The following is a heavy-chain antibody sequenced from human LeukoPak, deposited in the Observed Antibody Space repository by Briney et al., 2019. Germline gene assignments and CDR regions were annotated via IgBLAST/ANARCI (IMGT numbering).Heavy chain of an antibody. CDR1: GFTFSSYS. D-gene: IGHD4-17*01. V-gene: IGHV3-21*01. Sequence: GGSLRLSCAASGFTFSSYSMNWVRQAPGKGLEWVSSISSSSSYIYYADSVKGRFTISRDNAKNSLYLQMNNLRAEDTAVYYCALGYGDYVSLNYWGQGTLVTVSS. CDR3: ALGYGDYVSLNY. J-gene: IGHJ4*02. CDR2: ISSSSSYI.